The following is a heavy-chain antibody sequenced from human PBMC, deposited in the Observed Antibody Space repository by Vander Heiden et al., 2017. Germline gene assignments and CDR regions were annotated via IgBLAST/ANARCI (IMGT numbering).Heavy chain of an antibody. Sequence: QLVQSGVEVKKPGASVKVSCKASGYSSTGYYIHGVRQAPGQGLEWMGWMNPKSGDTLYSQKFQGRVTMSRDTSISTAYMDLCRLTFDDTAQYYCAQVVDSGFTYAYSYGMDVWGPGTTVIVAS. D-gene: IGHD5-12*01. CDR1: GYSSTGYY. J-gene: IGHJ6*02. V-gene: IGHV1-2*02. CDR3: AQVVDSGFTYAYSYGMDV. CDR2: MNPKSGDT.